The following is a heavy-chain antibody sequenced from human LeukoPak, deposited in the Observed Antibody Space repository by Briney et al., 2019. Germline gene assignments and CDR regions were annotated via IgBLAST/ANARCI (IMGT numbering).Heavy chain of an antibody. V-gene: IGHV3-30*18. D-gene: IGHD7-27*01. Sequence: PGRSLRLSCAASGFTFSSYGMHWVRQAPGKGLEWVAVISYDGSNKYYADSVKGRFTISRDNSKNTLYLQMNSLRAEDTAVYYCAKQLGIAYYFDYWGQGTLVTVSS. CDR3: AKQLGIAYYFDY. CDR2: ISYDGSNK. J-gene: IGHJ4*02. CDR1: GFTFSSYG.